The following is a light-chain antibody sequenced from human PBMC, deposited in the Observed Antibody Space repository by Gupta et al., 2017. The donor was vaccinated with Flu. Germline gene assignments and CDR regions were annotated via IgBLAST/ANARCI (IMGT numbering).Light chain of an antibody. Sequence: DIQMTQSPSTLSASVGDRVTITCRASQSISSWLAWYQQKPGKGPKLLIYKASRVESGVPSRFSGSGSGTEFTLIISSRQPDDFATYYCQQEINYSFSFGQGTKMEIK. CDR2: KAS. CDR1: QSISSW. J-gene: IGKJ2*03. V-gene: IGKV1-5*03. CDR3: QQEINYSFS.